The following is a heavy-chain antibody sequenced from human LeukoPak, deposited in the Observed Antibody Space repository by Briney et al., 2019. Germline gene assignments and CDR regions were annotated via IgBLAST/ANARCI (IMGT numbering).Heavy chain of an antibody. Sequence: GRSLRLSCAASGFTFDDYAMHWVRQAPGKGLEWVLGISWNSGSIGYADSVKGRFTISRDNAKNSLYLQMNSLRAEDTALYYCAKDKLRFLEWLLWDYWGQGTLVTVSS. CDR2: ISWNSGSI. D-gene: IGHD3-3*01. J-gene: IGHJ4*02. CDR3: AKDKLRFLEWLLWDY. CDR1: GFTFDDYA. V-gene: IGHV3-9*01.